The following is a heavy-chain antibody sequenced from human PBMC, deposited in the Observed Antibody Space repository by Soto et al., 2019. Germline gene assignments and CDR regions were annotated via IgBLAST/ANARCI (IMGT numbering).Heavy chain of an antibody. CDR1: GYTFTSYG. Sequence: QVQLVQSGAEVKKPGASVKVSCKASGYTFTSYGISWVRQAPGQGLEWMGWISAYNGNTKYAQKLQGRVTMTRDTSTSTAYMELRRLRSDDTAVYYCARDAQGVFLHYWGQGTLVTVSS. J-gene: IGHJ4*02. CDR3: ARDAQGVFLHY. V-gene: IGHV1-18*01. CDR2: ISAYNGNT. D-gene: IGHD3-16*01.